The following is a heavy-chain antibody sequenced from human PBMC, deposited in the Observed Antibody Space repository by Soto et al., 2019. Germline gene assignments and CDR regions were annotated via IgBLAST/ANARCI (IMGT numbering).Heavy chain of an antibody. J-gene: IGHJ3*02. D-gene: IGHD3-22*01. Sequence: QLQLQESGSGLVKPSQTLSLTCAVSGGSISGGGYSWSWIRQPPGKGLEWIGYIYHSGSTYYNPSLKSRVTISVDRSKNQFSLKLSSVTAADTAVYYCAREGEYYYDSSGAFDIWGQGTMVTVSS. CDR1: GGSISGGGYS. CDR3: AREGEYYYDSSGAFDI. V-gene: IGHV4-30-2*01. CDR2: IYHSGST.